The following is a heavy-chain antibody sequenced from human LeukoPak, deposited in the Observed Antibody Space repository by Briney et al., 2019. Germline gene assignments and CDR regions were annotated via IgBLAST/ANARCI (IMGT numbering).Heavy chain of an antibody. CDR1: GFTFSSYW. CDR3: ARVSLRFLDYDY. Sequence: GGSPRLSCAASGFTFSSYWMHWVRQAPGKGLVWVSRINSDGSSTSYADSVKGRFTISRDNAKNTLYLQMNSLRAEDTAVYYCARVSLRFLDYDYWGQGTLVTVSS. V-gene: IGHV3-74*01. J-gene: IGHJ4*02. CDR2: INSDGSST. D-gene: IGHD3-3*01.